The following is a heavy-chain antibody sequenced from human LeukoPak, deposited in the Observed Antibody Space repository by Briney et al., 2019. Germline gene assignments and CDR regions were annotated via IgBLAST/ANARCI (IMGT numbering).Heavy chain of an antibody. V-gene: IGHV1-18*01. CDR3: ARDLIAARPGWFDP. CDR2: ISAYNGDT. D-gene: IGHD6-6*01. Sequence: ASAKVSCKASGCAFTTYGINWVRQAPGQGLEWMGWISAYNGDTNYAQNVQGRVTMSTDTSTSTAYMELRSLRSDDTAVYYCARDLIAARPGWFDPWGQGTLVTVSS. J-gene: IGHJ5*02. CDR1: GCAFTTYG.